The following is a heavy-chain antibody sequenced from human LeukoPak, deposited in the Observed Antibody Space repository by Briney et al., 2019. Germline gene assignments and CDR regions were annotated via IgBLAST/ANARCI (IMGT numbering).Heavy chain of an antibody. CDR1: GGSISSYY. D-gene: IGHD2-15*01. CDR2: IYYSGST. CDR3: ARRYCSGGSCYSSLDY. Sequence: SETLSLTCTVSGGSISSYYWSWIRQPPGKGLEWIGYIYYSGSTTYNPSLKSRVTISVDTSKNQFSLKLSSVTAADTAMYYCARRYCSGGSCYSSLDYWGQGTLVTVSS. V-gene: IGHV4-59*08. J-gene: IGHJ4*02.